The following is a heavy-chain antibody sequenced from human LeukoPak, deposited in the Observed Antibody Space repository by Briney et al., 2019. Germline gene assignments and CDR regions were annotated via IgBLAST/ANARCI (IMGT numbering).Heavy chain of an antibody. CDR1: GFTFSSYA. V-gene: IGHV3-23*01. Sequence: AGGSLRLSCAASGFTFSSYAMSWVRQAPGKGLEWVSAISGSGGSTYYADSVKGRFTISRDNSKNTLHLQMNSLRAEDTAVYYCARDGNFGYDAFDIWGQGTMVTVSS. CDR3: ARDGNFGYDAFDI. J-gene: IGHJ3*02. CDR2: ISGSGGST. D-gene: IGHD3-10*01.